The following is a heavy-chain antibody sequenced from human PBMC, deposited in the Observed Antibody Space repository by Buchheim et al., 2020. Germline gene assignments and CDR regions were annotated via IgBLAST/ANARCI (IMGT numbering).Heavy chain of an antibody. D-gene: IGHD5-18*01. J-gene: IGHJ4*02. CDR3: ARGPIQLWLPWVY. Sequence: QVQLVESGGGLVKPGGSLRLSCAASGFTFSDYYMNWIRQAPGKGLEWVSFISTSGNDIDYADSLKGRFTISRDNAKNSLSLQMNSLRAEDTAVYYCARGPIQLWLPWVYWGQGTL. CDR2: ISTSGNDI. V-gene: IGHV3-11*04. CDR1: GFTFSDYY.